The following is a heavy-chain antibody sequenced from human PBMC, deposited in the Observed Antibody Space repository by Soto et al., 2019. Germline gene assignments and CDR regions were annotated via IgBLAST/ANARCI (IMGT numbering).Heavy chain of an antibody. CDR1: GFSLSTGGMG. CDR3: VHSRCGGDCLQSYSSHYYYGMDI. CDR2: IYWDGDR. V-gene: IGHV2-5*02. D-gene: IGHD2-21*02. J-gene: IGHJ6*02. Sequence: SGPTLVNPTQTLTLTCTFSGFSLSTGGMGVGWIRQPPGKALEWLALIYWDGDRRYRPSLVSRLTIAKDTSKNQVVLTMTNMDPVDTATYYCVHSRCGGDCLQSYSSHYYYGMDIWGQGTTVTVSS.